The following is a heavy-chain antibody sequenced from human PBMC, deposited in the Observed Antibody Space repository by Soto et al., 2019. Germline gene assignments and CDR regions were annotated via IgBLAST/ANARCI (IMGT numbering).Heavy chain of an antibody. V-gene: IGHV3-30-3*01. J-gene: IGHJ6*02. Sequence: QVQLVESGGGVVQPGRSLRLSCAASGFTFSSYAMHWVRQAPGKGLEWVAVISYDGSNKYYADSVKGRFTISRDNSKNTLYLQMNSLRAEDTAVYYCARDVGMSLDSSSKPYYYYGMDVWGQGTTVTVSS. CDR1: GFTFSSYA. D-gene: IGHD6-6*01. CDR3: ARDVGMSLDSSSKPYYYYGMDV. CDR2: ISYDGSNK.